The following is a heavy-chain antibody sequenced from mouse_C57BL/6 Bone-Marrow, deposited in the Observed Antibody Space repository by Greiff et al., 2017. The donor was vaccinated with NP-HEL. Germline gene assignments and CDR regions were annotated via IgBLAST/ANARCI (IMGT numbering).Heavy chain of an antibody. J-gene: IGHJ4*01. D-gene: IGHD2-1*01. CDR3: ASYGNYDYAMDY. CDR2: SRNKANDYTT. Sequence: EVNVVESGGGLVQSGRSLRLSCATSGFTFSDFYMEWVRQAPGKGLEWIAASRNKANDYTTEYSASVKGRFIVSRDTSQSILYLQMNALRAEDTAIYDCASYGNYDYAMDYWGQGTSVTVSS. V-gene: IGHV7-1*01. CDR1: GFTFSDFY.